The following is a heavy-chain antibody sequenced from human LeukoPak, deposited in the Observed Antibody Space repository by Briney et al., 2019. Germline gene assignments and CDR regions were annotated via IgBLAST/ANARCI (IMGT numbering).Heavy chain of an antibody. J-gene: IGHJ4*02. CDR1: GFTFSSYS. Sequence: GGSLRLSCVASGFTFSSYSMNWVRQAPGKGLEWVSYISSSSSPIYYTDSVKGRFTISRDNAKNTLYLQMNSLRAEDTAVYYCAKERFYVGSDYWGQGTLVTVSS. CDR2: ISSSSSPI. CDR3: AKERFYVGSDY. D-gene: IGHD2/OR15-2a*01. V-gene: IGHV3-48*04.